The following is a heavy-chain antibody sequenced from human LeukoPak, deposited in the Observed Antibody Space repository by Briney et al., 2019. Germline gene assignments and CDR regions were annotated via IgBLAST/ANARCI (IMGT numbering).Heavy chain of an antibody. D-gene: IGHD3-3*01. V-gene: IGHV4-34*01. CDR3: ARERGVLRFLEWSRPKSRNWFDP. CDR1: GGSFSGYY. CDR2: INHSGSA. Sequence: PSETLSLTCAVYGGSFSGYYWSWIRQPPGKGLEWIGEINHSGSANYNPSLKSRVTISVDTSKNQFSLKLSSVTAADTAVYYCARERGVLRFLEWSRPKSRNWFDPWGQGTLVTVSS. J-gene: IGHJ5*02.